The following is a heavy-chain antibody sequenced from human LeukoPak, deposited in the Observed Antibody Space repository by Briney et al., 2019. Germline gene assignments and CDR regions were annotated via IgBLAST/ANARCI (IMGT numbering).Heavy chain of an antibody. J-gene: IGHJ4*02. CDR1: GGSFSSYY. Sequence: SETLSFTCTVSGGSFSSYYWSWIRQPDGKGLEWIGRIYTSGITNYNTNYNPSLSSRVTMSVDTSKNQFSLKLNSATAADTAVYFCARAIWCGSGTTAFDYWGPGTLVTVSS. CDR3: ARAIWCGSGTTAFDY. CDR2: IYTSGITNYNT. V-gene: IGHV4-4*07. D-gene: IGHD3-3*01.